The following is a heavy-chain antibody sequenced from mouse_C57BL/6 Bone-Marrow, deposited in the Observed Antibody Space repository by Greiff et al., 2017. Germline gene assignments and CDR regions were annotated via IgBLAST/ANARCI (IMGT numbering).Heavy chain of an antibody. CDR1: GFNIKDDY. CDR2: IDPENGDT. Sequence: EVQLQQSGAELVRPGASVKLSCTASGFNIKDDYMHWVKQRPEQGLEWIGWIDPENGDTEYASKFQSKATITADTSSNTAYLQLSSLTSEDTSVYYCTTYYYEYYFDYWGQGTTLTVSS. V-gene: IGHV14-4*01. CDR3: TTYYYEYYFDY. J-gene: IGHJ2*01. D-gene: IGHD1-1*01.